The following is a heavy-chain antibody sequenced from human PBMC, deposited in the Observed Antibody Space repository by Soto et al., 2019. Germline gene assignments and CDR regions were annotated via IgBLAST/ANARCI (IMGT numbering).Heavy chain of an antibody. CDR1: GYTFTSYG. D-gene: IGHD2-21*01. J-gene: IGHJ6*02. Sequence: ASVKVSCKASGYTFTSYGISWVRQAPGQGLEWMGWISAYNGNTNYAQKLQGRVTMTTDTSTSTAYMELSSLRSDDTAVYYCARVIASHLGYYGMGVWGQGTTVTVSS. V-gene: IGHV1-18*04. CDR3: ARVIASHLGYYGMGV. CDR2: ISAYNGNT.